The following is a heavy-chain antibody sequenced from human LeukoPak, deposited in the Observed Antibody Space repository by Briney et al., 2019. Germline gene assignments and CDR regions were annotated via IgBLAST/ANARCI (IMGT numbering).Heavy chain of an antibody. Sequence: SETLSLTCTASGGSISSYYWSWIRQPPGKGLEWIGYIYYSGSTNYNPSLKSRVTISVHTSKNQFSLKLSSVTAADTTVNYCAKHLWGSGSYYPPGPFDIWGQGTMVTISS. D-gene: IGHD3-10*01. CDR1: GGSISSYY. CDR2: IYYSGST. V-gene: IGHV4-59*08. J-gene: IGHJ3*02. CDR3: AKHLWGSGSYYPPGPFDI.